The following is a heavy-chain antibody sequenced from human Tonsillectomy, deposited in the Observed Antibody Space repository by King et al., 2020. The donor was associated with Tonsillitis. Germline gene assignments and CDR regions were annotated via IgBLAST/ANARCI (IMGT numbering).Heavy chain of an antibody. V-gene: IGHV3-7*03. CDR2: IKQDGNEM. D-gene: IGHD6-13*01. J-gene: IGHJ1*01. Sequence: VQLVESGGGLVQPGGSLRLSCAASGFTLAKYWMSWVRQAKGKGREWVANIKQDGNEMYYVDSVTGQFNLSRDNAKNSLFLKMNSLRAEDTGVYYCARVTTSSWRFGSYFHHWGQGTLVTVSP. CDR3: ARVTTSSWRFGSYFHH. CDR1: GFTLAKYW.